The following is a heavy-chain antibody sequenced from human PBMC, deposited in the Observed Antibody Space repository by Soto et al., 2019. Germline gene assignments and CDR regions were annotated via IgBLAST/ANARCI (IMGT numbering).Heavy chain of an antibody. CDR2: INPNSGGA. J-gene: IGHJ4*01. D-gene: IGHD3-9*01. CDR3: AKSPPISGYPYYCYY. CDR1: GYTFTGYY. V-gene: IGHV1-2*02. Sequence: ASVKVSCKASGYTFTGYYMHWVRQAPGQGLEWMGWINPNSGGANYAQKFQGRVTMTRDTSISTAYMELSRLRSDDTAVYYCAKSPPISGYPYYCYYGGQGLLVTLS.